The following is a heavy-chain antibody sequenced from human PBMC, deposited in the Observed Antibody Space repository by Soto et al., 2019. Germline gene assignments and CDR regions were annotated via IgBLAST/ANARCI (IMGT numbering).Heavy chain of an antibody. CDR1: GFTFSSYW. Sequence: PGGSLRLSCAASGFTFSSYWMHWVRQAPGKGLVWVSRINSDGSSTSYADSVKGRFTISRDNAKNTLYLQMNSLRAEDTAVYYCAKDTIFGVVTATYGMDVWGQGTTVTVSS. CDR2: INSDGSST. D-gene: IGHD3-3*01. J-gene: IGHJ6*02. V-gene: IGHV3-74*01. CDR3: AKDTIFGVVTATYGMDV.